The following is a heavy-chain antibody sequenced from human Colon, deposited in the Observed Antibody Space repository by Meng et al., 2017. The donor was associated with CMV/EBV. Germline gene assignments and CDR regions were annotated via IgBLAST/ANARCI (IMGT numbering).Heavy chain of an antibody. CDR2: ISGDGSGV. D-gene: IGHD5-12*01. J-gene: IGHJ4*02. Sequence: CVDSGFTVSSYWMHWVRQAPGKGLVWLSRISGDGSGVNYADSVEGRLTISRDNAKNTLYLQINSHRVDDTAVYYCARGSTGYGNFDYWGQGTLVTVSS. V-gene: IGHV3-74*01. CDR3: ARGSTGYGNFDY. CDR1: GFTVSSYW.